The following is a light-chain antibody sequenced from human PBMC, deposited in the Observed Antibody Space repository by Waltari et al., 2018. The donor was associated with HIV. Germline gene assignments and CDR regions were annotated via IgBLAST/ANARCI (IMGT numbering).Light chain of an antibody. CDR1: ALPRQH. V-gene: IGLV3-25*03. CDR3: QSGDNSLTNVE. J-gene: IGLJ2*01. CDR2: KDN. Sequence: SSGLTQSPSVSVSPGQTATITCSGVALPRQHVCWYQQKTGQAPVLIIYKDNQRSPGVSERFSGSSQGTTVTLNITGVRAEDEADYFCQSGDNSLTNVEFGGGTKVTVL.